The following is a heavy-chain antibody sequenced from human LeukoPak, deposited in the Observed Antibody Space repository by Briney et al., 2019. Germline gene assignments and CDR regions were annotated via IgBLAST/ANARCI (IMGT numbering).Heavy chain of an antibody. CDR3: ARGYSGYDSYYGMDV. CDR2: IIPIFGIA. CDR1: GGTFSSHA. Sequence: GASVKVSCKASGGTFSSHAISWVRQAPGQGLEWMGRIIPIFGIANYAQKFQGRVTITADKSTSTAYMELSSLRSEDTAVYYCARGYSGYDSYYGMDVWGQGTTVTVSS. D-gene: IGHD5-12*01. J-gene: IGHJ6*02. V-gene: IGHV1-69*04.